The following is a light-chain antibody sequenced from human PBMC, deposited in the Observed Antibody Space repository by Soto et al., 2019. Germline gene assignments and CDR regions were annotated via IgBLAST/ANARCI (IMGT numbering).Light chain of an antibody. Sequence: EIVLTHSPATLSLSPCERATLSSSASQSVSSYLAWYQQKPGQAPRLLIYGASTRATGIPARFSGSGSGTDFTLTISSLQPEDFATYYCQQSYSIPITFGQGTRLEIK. CDR2: GAS. CDR3: QQSYSIPIT. CDR1: QSVSSY. J-gene: IGKJ5*01. V-gene: IGKV3-11*01.